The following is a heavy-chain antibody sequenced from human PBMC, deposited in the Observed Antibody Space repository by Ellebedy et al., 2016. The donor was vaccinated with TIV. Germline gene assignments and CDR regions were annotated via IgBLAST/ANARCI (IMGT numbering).Heavy chain of an antibody. D-gene: IGHD2-8*01. CDR2: ISSSSRYI. Sequence: GGSLRLXXAASGFTFSTYNMNWVRQAPGKGLEWVSSISSSSRYIYYADSVKGRFTISRDNAKNSLYLQMNSLRAEDTALYYCAKDHGFGVGSYYYYGMDVWGQGTTVTVSS. CDR3: AKDHGFGVGSYYYYGMDV. J-gene: IGHJ6*02. V-gene: IGHV3-21*04. CDR1: GFTFSTYN.